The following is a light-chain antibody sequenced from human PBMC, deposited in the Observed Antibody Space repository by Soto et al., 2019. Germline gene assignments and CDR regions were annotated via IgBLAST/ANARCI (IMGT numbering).Light chain of an antibody. CDR1: SSDIGSYNR. CDR2: DVS. V-gene: IGLV2-18*02. Sequence: QSALTQPPSVSGSPGQSVTISCTGTSSDIGSYNRVSWYQQPPGTAPKLMIYDVSNRPSGVPDRFSGSKSGNTASLTISGLQAEDEADYYCSSYTTSSVFFGGGTKVTVL. CDR3: SSYTTSSVF. J-gene: IGLJ2*01.